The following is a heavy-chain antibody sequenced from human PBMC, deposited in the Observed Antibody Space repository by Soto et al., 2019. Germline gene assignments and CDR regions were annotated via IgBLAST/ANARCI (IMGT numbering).Heavy chain of an antibody. CDR2: IYYSGST. Sequence: PSETLSLTCTVSGGSISSSSYYWGWIRQPPGKGLEWIGSIYYSGSTYYNPSLKSRVTISVDTSKNQFSLKLSSVTAADTAVYYCARTYSSSWNYYGMDVWGQGTTVTVSS. CDR3: ARTYSSSWNYYGMDV. D-gene: IGHD6-13*01. V-gene: IGHV4-39*01. J-gene: IGHJ6*02. CDR1: GGSISSSSYY.